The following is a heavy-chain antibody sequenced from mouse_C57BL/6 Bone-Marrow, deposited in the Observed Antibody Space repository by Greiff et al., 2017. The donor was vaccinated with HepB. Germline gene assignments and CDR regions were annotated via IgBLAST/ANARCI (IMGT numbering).Heavy chain of an antibody. V-gene: IGHV14-4*01. CDR2: IDPENGDT. CDR3: TTWGYNYYAMDY. Sequence: VQLKQSGAELVRPGASVKLSCTASGFNIKDAYMHWVKQRPEQGLEWIGWIDPENGDTEYASKFQGKATITADTPSNTAYLQLSSLTSEDTAVYYCTTWGYNYYAMDYWGQGTSVTVSS. J-gene: IGHJ4*01. CDR1: GFNIKDAY. D-gene: IGHD2-2*01.